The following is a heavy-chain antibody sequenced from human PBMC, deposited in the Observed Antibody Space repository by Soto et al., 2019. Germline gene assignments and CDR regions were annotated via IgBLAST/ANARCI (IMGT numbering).Heavy chain of an antibody. Sequence: GGSLRLSCAASGFTSSDHNMNWVRQAPGKGLEWVSSISSGSSYIYYAGSVKGRFTISRDNAKNSLYLQMNSLRAEDTAVYYCARSFGSGSVYYFDYWGQGTLVTVSS. CDR3: ARSFGSGSVYYFDY. J-gene: IGHJ4*02. V-gene: IGHV3-21*01. CDR2: ISSGSSYI. D-gene: IGHD3-10*01. CDR1: GFTSSDHN.